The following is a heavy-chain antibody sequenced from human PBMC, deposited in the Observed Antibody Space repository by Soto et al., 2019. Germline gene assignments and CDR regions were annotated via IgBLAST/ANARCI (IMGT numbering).Heavy chain of an antibody. CDR1: GFTFSSYS. D-gene: IGHD6-13*01. CDR2: ISSSGGSI. CDR3: ATRSAAAGTRGYYYYYGMEV. Sequence: GGSLRLSCAASGFTFSSYSMNWVRQAPGKGLEWVSSISSSGGSIYYADSVKGRFTISRDNSKNTLYLQMNSLRAEDTAVYYCATRSAAAGTRGYYYYYGMEVWGQGTTVTVSS. V-gene: IGHV3-23*01. J-gene: IGHJ6*02.